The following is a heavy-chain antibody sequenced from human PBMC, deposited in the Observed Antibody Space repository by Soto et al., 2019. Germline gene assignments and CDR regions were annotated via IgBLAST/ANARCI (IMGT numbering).Heavy chain of an antibody. CDR2: INHSGST. CDR1: GGSFSGYY. CDR3: ARGAYCGGDCYLARLDY. Sequence: QVQLQQWGAGLLKPSETLSLTCAVYGGSFSGYYWSWIRQPPGKGLEWIGEINHSGSTNYNPSLTTRVTISLDTSKNQFSLKLRSVTAADTAVYYCARGAYCGGDCYLARLDYWGQGTLVTVSS. J-gene: IGHJ4*02. D-gene: IGHD2-21*02. V-gene: IGHV4-34*01.